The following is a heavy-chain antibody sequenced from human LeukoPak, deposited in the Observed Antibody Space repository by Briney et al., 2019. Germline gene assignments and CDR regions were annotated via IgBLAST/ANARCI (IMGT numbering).Heavy chain of an antibody. J-gene: IGHJ3*02. D-gene: IGHD5-12*01. CDR3: ARGRGYSGYDYAFDI. CDR1: GGPINNQY. Sequence: PSETLSLTCTVSGGPINNQYWNWIRQPPGKGLESIGYVYHTGSTHYNPSLKTRVTISIDTSSNQFSLKLRSVTPADTAVYYCARGRGYSGYDYAFDIWGQGTLVTFSS. V-gene: IGHV4-59*11. CDR2: VYHTGST.